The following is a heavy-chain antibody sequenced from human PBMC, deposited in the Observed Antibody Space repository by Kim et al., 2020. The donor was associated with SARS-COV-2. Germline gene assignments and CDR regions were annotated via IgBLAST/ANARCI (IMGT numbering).Heavy chain of an antibody. V-gene: IGHV3-21*01. CDR3: ARDGIYDILTGYYDP. Sequence: SVKGRFTISRDNAKNSLYLQMNSLRAEDTAVYYCARDGIYDILTGYYDPWGQGTLVTVSS. J-gene: IGHJ5*02. D-gene: IGHD3-9*01.